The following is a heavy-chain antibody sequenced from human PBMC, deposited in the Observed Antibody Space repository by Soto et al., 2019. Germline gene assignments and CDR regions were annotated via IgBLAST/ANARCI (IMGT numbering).Heavy chain of an antibody. CDR2: IKSKTDGGTT. D-gene: IGHD3-22*01. Sequence: EVQLVESGGGLVKPGGSFRLSCAASGFTFSNAWMSWVRQAPGKGLEWVGRIKSKTDGGTTDYAAPVKGRFTISRDDSKNTLDLQMNSLRAEDTAVYYCARDDDYEANAFDYWGPGTLVTVSS. V-gene: IGHV3-15*01. CDR3: ARDDDYEANAFDY. CDR1: GFTFSNAW. J-gene: IGHJ4*02.